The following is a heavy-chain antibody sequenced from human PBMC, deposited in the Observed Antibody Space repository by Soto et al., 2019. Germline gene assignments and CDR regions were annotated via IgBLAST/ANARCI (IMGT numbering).Heavy chain of an antibody. Sequence: PGGSLRLSCAASGFTFSSYWMHWVRQAPGKGLVWVPRINSDGSSTSYADSVKGRFTISRDNAKNTLYLQMNSLRAEDTAVYYCARVPLRFLEWFNDYYGMDVWGQGTTVTVSS. CDR3: ARVPLRFLEWFNDYYGMDV. V-gene: IGHV3-74*01. J-gene: IGHJ6*02. CDR1: GFTFSSYW. CDR2: INSDGSST. D-gene: IGHD3-3*01.